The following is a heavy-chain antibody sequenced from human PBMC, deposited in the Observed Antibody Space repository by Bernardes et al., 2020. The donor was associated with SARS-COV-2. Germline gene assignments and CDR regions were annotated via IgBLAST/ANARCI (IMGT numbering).Heavy chain of an antibody. CDR2: ISSSSSYT. D-gene: IGHD3-16*02. CDR3: ARDPYDYVWGSYRSYYYYYGMDV. J-gene: IGHJ6*02. Sequence: GGSLRLSCAASGFTFSDYYMSWIRQAPGKGLKWVSYISSSSSYTNYADSVKGRFTISRDNAKNSLYLQMNSLRAEDTAVYYCARDPYDYVWGSYRSYYYYYGMDVWGQGTTVTVSS. V-gene: IGHV3-11*06. CDR1: GFTFSDYY.